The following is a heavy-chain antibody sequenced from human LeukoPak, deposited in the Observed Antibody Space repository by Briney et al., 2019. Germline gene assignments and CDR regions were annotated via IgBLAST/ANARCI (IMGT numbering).Heavy chain of an antibody. J-gene: IGHJ4*02. CDR1: GFTFSSYW. D-gene: IGHD3-3*01. CDR3: ARGPRITIFGVVITSTYYFDY. Sequence: GGFLRLSCAASGFTFSSYWMSWVRQAPGKGLEWVANIKQDGSEKYYVDSVKGRFTISRDNAKNSLYLQMNSLRAEDTAVYYCARGPRITIFGVVITSTYYFDYWGQGTLVTVSS. CDR2: IKQDGSEK. V-gene: IGHV3-7*01.